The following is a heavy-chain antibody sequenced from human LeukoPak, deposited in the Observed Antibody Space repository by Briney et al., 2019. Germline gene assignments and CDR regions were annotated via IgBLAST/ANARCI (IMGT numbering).Heavy chain of an antibody. Sequence: QTGGSLRLSCAASGLTFSSYAMSWVRQAPGKGLEWVSAISGSGGSTYYADSVKGRFTISRDNSKNTLYLQMNSLRAEDTAVYYCAQNYGSGSYVDYWGQGTLVTVSS. J-gene: IGHJ4*02. CDR3: AQNYGSGSYVDY. CDR2: ISGSGGST. D-gene: IGHD3-10*01. V-gene: IGHV3-23*01. CDR1: GLTFSSYA.